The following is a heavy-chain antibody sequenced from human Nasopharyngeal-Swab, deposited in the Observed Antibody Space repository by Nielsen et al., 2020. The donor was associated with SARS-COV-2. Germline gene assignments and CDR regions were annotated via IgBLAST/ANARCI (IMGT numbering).Heavy chain of an antibody. CDR2: ISYDGSNK. Sequence: SCAASGFSFSSYGMHWVRQAPGKGLEWVAVISYDGSNKYYADSVKGRFTISRDNSKNTLYLQMNSLGAEDTAVYYCAKDRITMIVVVPDYWGQGTLVTVSS. V-gene: IGHV3-30*18. CDR3: AKDRITMIVVVPDY. CDR1: GFSFSSYG. J-gene: IGHJ4*02. D-gene: IGHD3-22*01.